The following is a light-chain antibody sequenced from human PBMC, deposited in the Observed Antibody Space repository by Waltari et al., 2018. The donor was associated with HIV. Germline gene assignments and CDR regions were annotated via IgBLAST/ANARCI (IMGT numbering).Light chain of an antibody. V-gene: IGLV2-8*01. CDR1: SSDAGGYDY. CDR3: SSYAGSNNLGV. Sequence: QSALTQPPSASGSPGQSVTISCTGTSSDAGGYDYVSWYQQHPGKAPKLIIYEVNKRPSGVPDRFSGSKSGNTASLTVSGLQSEDEADYYCSSYAGSNNLGVFGGGTKLTVL. CDR2: EVN. J-gene: IGLJ2*01.